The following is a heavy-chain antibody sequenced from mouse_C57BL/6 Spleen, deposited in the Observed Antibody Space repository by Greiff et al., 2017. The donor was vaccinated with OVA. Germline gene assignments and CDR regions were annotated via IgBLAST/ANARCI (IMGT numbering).Heavy chain of an antibody. J-gene: IGHJ2*01. CDR2: IYPGSGST. CDR1: GYTFTSYW. V-gene: IGHV1-55*01. CDR3: ARRRTGTGYCDY. D-gene: IGHD4-1*01. Sequence: VQLQQPGAELVKPGASVKMSCKASGYTFTSYWITWVKQRPGQGLEWIGDIYPGSGSTNYNEKFKSKATLTVDTSSNTAYLQLSSLTSEDSSVYSCARRRTGTGYCDYWGQGTTLTVSS.